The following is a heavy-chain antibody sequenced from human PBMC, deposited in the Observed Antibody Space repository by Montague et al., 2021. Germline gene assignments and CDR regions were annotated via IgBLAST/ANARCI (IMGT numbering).Heavy chain of an antibody. CDR1: GFRFDDYT. CDR2: ISWNSNTI. D-gene: IGHD3-10*01. Sequence: SLRLSCAASGFRFDDYTMHWVRQVPGKGLEWVSGISWNSNTIDYVDSVKGRFTISRDHAKNSLYLEMNSLRAEDTALYFCAKEKGIALVRGLDYWSQGTQVTVSS. CDR3: AKEKGIALVRGLDY. V-gene: IGHV3-9*01. J-gene: IGHJ4*02.